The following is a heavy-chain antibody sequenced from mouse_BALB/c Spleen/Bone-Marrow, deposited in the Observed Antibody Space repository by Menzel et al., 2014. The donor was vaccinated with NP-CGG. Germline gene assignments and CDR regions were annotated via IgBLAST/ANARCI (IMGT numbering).Heavy chain of an antibody. CDR2: ISSGSSTI. J-gene: IGHJ2*01. CDR3: ARGGNWEDFDY. V-gene: IGHV5-17*02. Sequence: EVMLVESGGGLVQPGGSRKLSCAASGFTFSSFGMHWVRQAPERGLEWVAYISSGSSTIFHADTVKGRFTISRDNPKNTLFLQMTSLRSEDTAMYYCARGGNWEDFDYWGQGTTLTVSS. D-gene: IGHD4-1*01. CDR1: GFTFSSFG.